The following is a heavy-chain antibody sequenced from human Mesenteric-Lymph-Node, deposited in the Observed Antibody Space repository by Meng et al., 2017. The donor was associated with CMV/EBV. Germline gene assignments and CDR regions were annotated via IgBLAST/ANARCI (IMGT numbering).Heavy chain of an antibody. CDR2: IYWDDDK. CDR1: GFSLRTSGVG. V-gene: IGHV2-5*02. CDR3: AHSSGIAAAGPFYFDY. D-gene: IGHD6-13*01. Sequence: QITLKESGPTLVKPTHTLTLTCPFSGFSLRTSGVGVGWIRQPPGKALEWLALIYWDDDKRYSPSLKSRLTITKDTSKNQVVLTMTNMEPVDTATYYCAHSSGIAAAGPFYFDYWGQGTLVTVSS. J-gene: IGHJ4*02.